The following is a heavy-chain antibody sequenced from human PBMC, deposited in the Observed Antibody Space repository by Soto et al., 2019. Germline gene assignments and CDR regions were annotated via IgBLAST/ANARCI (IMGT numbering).Heavy chain of an antibody. V-gene: IGHV3-11*01. D-gene: IGHD4-17*01. CDR2: TSSSGSTI. J-gene: IGHJ4*02. Sequence: GGSLRLSCAASGFTFSDYYMSWIRQAPGKGLEWVSYTSSSGSTIYYADSVKGRFTISRDNAKNSLYLQMNSLRAEDTAVYYCARRNPASFSYGDYDYWGQGTLVTVSS. CDR1: GFTFSDYY. CDR3: ARRNPASFSYGDYDY.